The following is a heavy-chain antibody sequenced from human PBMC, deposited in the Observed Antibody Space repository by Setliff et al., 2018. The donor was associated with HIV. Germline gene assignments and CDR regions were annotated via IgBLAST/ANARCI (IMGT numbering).Heavy chain of an antibody. D-gene: IGHD6-13*01. J-gene: IGHJ4*02. Sequence: ASVKVSCKASGGTFSSYAISWVRQAPGQGLEWMGGIIPISGTVNYAQKFWGRVTITTHESTSTAYMELSSLRSEDTAVYYCARESPSSSWFYFDFWGQGILVTVSS. V-gene: IGHV1-69*05. CDR2: IIPISGTV. CDR1: GGTFSSYA. CDR3: ARESPSSSWFYFDF.